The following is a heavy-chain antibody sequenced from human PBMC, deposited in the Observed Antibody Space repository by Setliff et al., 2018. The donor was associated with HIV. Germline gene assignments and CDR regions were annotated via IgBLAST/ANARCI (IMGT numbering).Heavy chain of an antibody. Sequence: SETLSLTCTVSGGSIRVDNYFWGWIRQPPGKGLEWIGIMNSKGESFYNAAFTNGVLISIDTSKNRFSLTMTSVTAADTAIYYCARHRQISDWFDPWGQGILVTVSS. J-gene: IGHJ5*02. D-gene: IGHD3-10*01. CDR3: ARHRQISDWFDP. CDR1: GGSIRVDNYF. CDR2: MNSKGES. V-gene: IGHV4-39*01.